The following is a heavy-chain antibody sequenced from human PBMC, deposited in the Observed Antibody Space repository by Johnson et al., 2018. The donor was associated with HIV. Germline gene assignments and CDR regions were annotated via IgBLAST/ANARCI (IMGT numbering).Heavy chain of an antibody. CDR1: GFTFSDYY. D-gene: IGHD6-13*01. CDR3: ARGLLAGNDAFDI. Sequence: QVQLVESGGGLVKPGGSLRLSCAASGFTFSDYYMSWIRQAPGKGLEWVSYISGSGRTIYYADSLKGRFTISSDNSKNTLYLQMNSLRAEDTAVYYCARGLLAGNDAFDIWGQGTMVTVSS. V-gene: IGHV3-11*01. CDR2: ISGSGRTI. J-gene: IGHJ3*02.